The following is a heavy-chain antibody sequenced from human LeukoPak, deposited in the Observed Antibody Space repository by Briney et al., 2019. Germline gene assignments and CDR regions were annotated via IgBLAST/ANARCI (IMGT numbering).Heavy chain of an antibody. V-gene: IGHV3-48*04. CDR3: ARAAVGAIDY. Sequence: GGSLRLSCTTSGFNFRAYWMAWVRQAPGKGLEWVSYISSSSSTIYYADSVKGRFTISRDNAKNSLYLQMNSLRAEDTAVYYCARAAVGAIDYWGQGTLVTVSS. CDR2: ISSSSSTI. D-gene: IGHD1-26*01. CDR1: GFNFRAYW. J-gene: IGHJ4*02.